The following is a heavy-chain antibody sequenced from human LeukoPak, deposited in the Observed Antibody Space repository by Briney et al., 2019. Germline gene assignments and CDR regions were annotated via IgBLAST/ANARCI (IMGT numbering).Heavy chain of an antibody. V-gene: IGHV3-11*01. J-gene: IGHJ3*02. CDR3: ARDDDDSSALDI. CDR2: ICSRGCTI. CDR1: GFTFSDYY. D-gene: IGHD3-22*01. Sequence: GGSLRLSCAASGFTFSDYYMSWIRQAPGKGLEWVSYICSRGCTIFYGDSVKGRFTISRDNAKNSLYLQMNSLRGEDTAVYYCARDDDDSSALDIWGQGTMVTVSS.